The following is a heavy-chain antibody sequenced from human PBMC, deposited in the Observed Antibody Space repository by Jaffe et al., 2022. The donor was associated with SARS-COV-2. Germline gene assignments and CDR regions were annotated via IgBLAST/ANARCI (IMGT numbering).Heavy chain of an antibody. V-gene: IGHV4-39*01. Sequence: QLQLQESGPGLVKPSETLSLTCTVSGGSISSSSYYWGWIRQPPGKGLEWIGSIYYSGSTYYNPSLKSRVTISVDTSKNQFSLKLSSVTAADTAVYYCARRCQYQLLNLRGWFDPWGQGTLVTVSS. CDR2: IYYSGST. J-gene: IGHJ5*02. D-gene: IGHD2-2*01. CDR3: ARRCQYQLLNLRGWFDP. CDR1: GGSISSSSYY.